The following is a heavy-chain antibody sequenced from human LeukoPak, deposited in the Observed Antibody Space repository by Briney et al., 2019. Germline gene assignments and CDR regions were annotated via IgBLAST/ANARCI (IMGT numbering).Heavy chain of an antibody. D-gene: IGHD3-22*01. J-gene: IGHJ4*02. CDR1: GGTFSSYA. Sequence: SVKVSCKASGGTFSSYAISWVRQAPGQGVEWMGRIIPIFGAANYAQKFQGRVTIITDESTSTAYMELSSLKSEDTAVYYCARGGERAVSSGYYGYWGQGTLVTVSS. CDR2: IIPIFGAA. V-gene: IGHV1-69*05. CDR3: ARGGERAVSSGYYGY.